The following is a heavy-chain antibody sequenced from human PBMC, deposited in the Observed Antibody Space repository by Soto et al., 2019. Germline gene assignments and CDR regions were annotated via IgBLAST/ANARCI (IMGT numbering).Heavy chain of an antibody. J-gene: IGHJ6*02. V-gene: IGHV1-69*13. Sequence: SVKVSCKASGGTFSSYAISWVRQAPGQGXEWMGGIIPIFGTANYAQKFQGRVTITADESTSTAYMELSSLRSEDTAVYYCARGSPVVKDIVVVPAPTYYYYYGMDVWGQGTTVTVSS. CDR1: GGTFSSYA. CDR3: ARGSPVVKDIVVVPAPTYYYYYGMDV. CDR2: IIPIFGTA. D-gene: IGHD2-2*01.